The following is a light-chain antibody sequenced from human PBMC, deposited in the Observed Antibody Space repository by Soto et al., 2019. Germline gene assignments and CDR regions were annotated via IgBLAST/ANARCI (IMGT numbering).Light chain of an antibody. CDR3: SSYTSSSTHF. CDR1: SSDVGAYNF. J-gene: IGLJ1*01. Sequence: QSALTQPASVSGSRGQSITISCTGTSSDVGAYNFVSWYQQHPGKLPKLMIFDVSRRPSGVSVRFSGSKSGNTASLTISGLQAEDEGDYYCSSYTSSSTHFFGSGTKLTVL. CDR2: DVS. V-gene: IGLV2-14*03.